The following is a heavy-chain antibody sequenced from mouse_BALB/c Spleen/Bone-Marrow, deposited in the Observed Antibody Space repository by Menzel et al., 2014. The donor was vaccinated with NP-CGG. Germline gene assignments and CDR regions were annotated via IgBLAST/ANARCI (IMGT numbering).Heavy chain of an antibody. D-gene: IGHD2-3*01. CDR3: ERLGYSGWFAY. J-gene: IGHJ3*01. CDR2: INPDSNTI. CDR1: GFDFSRYW. Sequence: EVKLQESGGGLVQPGGSLKLSCAASGFDFSRYWMSWVRQAPGKGLEWIGEINPDSNTINYTPSLKDKFIISRDNAKNTLYLQMSKVKSEDTALYDCERLGYSGWFAYWGQGTLVTVSA. V-gene: IGHV4-1*02.